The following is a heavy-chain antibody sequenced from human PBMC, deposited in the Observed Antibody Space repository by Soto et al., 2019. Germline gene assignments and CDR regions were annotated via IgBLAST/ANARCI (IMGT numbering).Heavy chain of an antibody. CDR3: AKDIHADRDTYHYGADY. V-gene: IGHV3-30*18. J-gene: IGHJ4*02. CDR2: ITYDGSRK. CDR1: GFTFGNFG. Sequence: QVQLVESGGGVVQPGTSPRLSCSASGFTFGNFGMHWVRQSPGKGLEWVSIITYDGSRKHYIDSVKGRFTISRDNSKNTVFLQMNSLRAEDSAVYYCAKDIHADRDTYHYGADYWGQGTLVTVSS. D-gene: IGHD5-12*01.